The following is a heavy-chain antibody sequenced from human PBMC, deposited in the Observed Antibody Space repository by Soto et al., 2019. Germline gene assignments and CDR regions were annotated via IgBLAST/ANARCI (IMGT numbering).Heavy chain of an antibody. CDR1: GGTISSGGNY. CDR3: GRGAVRGVGATNHCFDA. CDR2: IYYSGST. Sequence: SETLSLTCTVSGGTISSGGNYWSCIRPHPGKGLEWIGYIYYSGSTYYNPSLKSRLTISVDNSKNQFSLQLICVTAADTAVYYCGRGAVRGVGATNHCFDAWGQGTLVTVSS. J-gene: IGHJ5*02. D-gene: IGHD1-26*01. V-gene: IGHV4-31*03.